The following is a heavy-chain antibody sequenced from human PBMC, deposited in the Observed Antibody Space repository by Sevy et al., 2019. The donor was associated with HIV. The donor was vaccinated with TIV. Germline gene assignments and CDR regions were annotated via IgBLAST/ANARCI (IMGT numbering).Heavy chain of an antibody. D-gene: IGHD6-25*01. CDR2: ISTINNYM. J-gene: IGHJ6*02. CDR1: GFTFSSYS. V-gene: IGHV3-21*01. Sequence: GGSLRLSCAASGFTFSSYSMNWVRQAPGKGLEWVPSISTINNYMNYADAMKGRFTISSDNAKNSLFLQMNSLRAEDTAVYYCARMGGLTETGMDVWGQGTTVTVSS. CDR3: ARMGGLTETGMDV.